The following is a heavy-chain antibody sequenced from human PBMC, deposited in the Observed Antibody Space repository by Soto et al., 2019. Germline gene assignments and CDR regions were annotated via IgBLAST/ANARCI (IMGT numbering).Heavy chain of an antibody. CDR2: ISSSSSYI. D-gene: IGHD3-9*01. Sequence: GGSLRLSXVASGFTFSSYSMNWVRQAPGKGLEWVSSISSSSSYIYYADSVKGRFTISRDNAKNSLYLQMNSLRAEDTAVYYCASSNYDILTGYGYWGQGTLVTVSS. V-gene: IGHV3-21*01. J-gene: IGHJ4*02. CDR3: ASSNYDILTGYGY. CDR1: GFTFSSYS.